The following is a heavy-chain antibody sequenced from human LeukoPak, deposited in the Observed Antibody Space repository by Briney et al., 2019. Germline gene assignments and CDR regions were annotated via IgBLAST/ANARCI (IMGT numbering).Heavy chain of an antibody. CDR2: ISGSGGST. CDR1: GFTFSNYA. D-gene: IGHD2-8*01. J-gene: IGHJ4*02. Sequence: PGASLKLSCEASGFTFSNYAMRWVRQAPGKGLEWVSAISGSGGSTYYADSVKGRFTISRDNSKNTLYLQMNSLRAEDTAVYYCAKDPDCTSGICYTFFDYWGQGTLVTVSS. CDR3: AKDPDCTSGICYTFFDY. V-gene: IGHV3-23*01.